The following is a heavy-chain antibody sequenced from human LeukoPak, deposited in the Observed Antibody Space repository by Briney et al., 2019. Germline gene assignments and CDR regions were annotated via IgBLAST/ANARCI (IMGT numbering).Heavy chain of an antibody. Sequence: HTGGSLRLSCAASGFAFNNYAMAWVRQAPGKGLEWVSGISATGGSNTYYADSVEGRFTISRDNSKNTLFLQMNSLRAEDTAVHYFAKGYGPGSRLDYWGQGTLVTVSS. D-gene: IGHD3-10*01. CDR3: AKGYGPGSRLDY. J-gene: IGHJ4*02. V-gene: IGHV3-23*01. CDR1: GFAFNNYA. CDR2: ISATGGSNT.